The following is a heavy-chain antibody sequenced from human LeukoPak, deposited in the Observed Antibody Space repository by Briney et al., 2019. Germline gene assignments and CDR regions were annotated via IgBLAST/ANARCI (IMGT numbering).Heavy chain of an antibody. CDR3: ARDPQLVHYYYYYYMDV. Sequence: ASVKVSCKASGYTFTSYYMHWVRQAPGQGLEWMGIINPSGGSTSYAQKFQGRVTMTRDMSTSTVYMELSSLRSEDTAVYYCARDPQLVHYYYYYYMDVWGKGTMVTVSS. CDR1: GYTFTSYY. CDR2: INPSGGST. V-gene: IGHV1-46*01. J-gene: IGHJ6*03. D-gene: IGHD6-13*01.